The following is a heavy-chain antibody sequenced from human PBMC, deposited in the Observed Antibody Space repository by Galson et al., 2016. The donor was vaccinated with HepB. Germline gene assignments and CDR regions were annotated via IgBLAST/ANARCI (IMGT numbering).Heavy chain of an antibody. Sequence: LSLTCTVSGGSFSSGDYYWSWIRQLPGKGLEWIGFISYSGSAHYNPSLKSRLTISVDTSKNYFSLKLSSVTAADTAVYYCARVGRLDFWSGYYVPPFDYWGQGTLVTVSS. V-gene: IGHV4-31*03. CDR1: GGSFSSGDYY. D-gene: IGHD3-3*01. CDR3: ARVGRLDFWSGYYVPPFDY. J-gene: IGHJ4*02. CDR2: ISYSGSA.